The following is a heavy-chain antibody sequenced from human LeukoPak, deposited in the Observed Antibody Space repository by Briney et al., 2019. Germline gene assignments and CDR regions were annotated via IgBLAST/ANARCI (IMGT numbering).Heavy chain of an antibody. V-gene: IGHV1-69*13. J-gene: IGHJ4*02. CDR2: IIPVFGTA. Sequence: SVNVSCTASGGTFSSYAISWVRQAPGQGLEWMGGIIPVFGTANYAQKFQGRVTITADESTSTAYMELSSLRSEDTAVYYCARDHVPYYYDSSGYIGKFDYWGQGTLVTVSS. D-gene: IGHD3-22*01. CDR1: GGTFSSYA. CDR3: ARDHVPYYYDSSGYIGKFDY.